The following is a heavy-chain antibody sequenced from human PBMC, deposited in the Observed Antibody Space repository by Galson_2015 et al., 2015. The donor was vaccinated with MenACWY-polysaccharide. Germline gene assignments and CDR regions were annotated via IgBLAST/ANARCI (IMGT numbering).Heavy chain of an antibody. J-gene: IGHJ4*01. CDR3: ATGMKTDTYVFAFDY. Sequence: SLRLSCAVSGFRVRSHDMFWVRQRPGLGLEWVSGIGSADDTYYRGSVRGRFTIFRDEDNNSLDLQMNNVRAGDKAVYYCATGMKTDTYVFAFDYWGRGIQVAVSS. CDR1: GFRVRSHD. V-gene: IGHV3-13*01. CDR2: IGSADDT. D-gene: IGHD3-16*01.